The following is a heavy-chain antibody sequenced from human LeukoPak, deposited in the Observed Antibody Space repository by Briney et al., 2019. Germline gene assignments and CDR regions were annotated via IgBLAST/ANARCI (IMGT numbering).Heavy chain of an antibody. CDR3: ARDLPGQLVDI. Sequence: GASVKVSCKASGYTFTSYGISWVRQAPGQGLEWMGIINPSGGSTSYAQKFQGRVTMTRDTSTSTVYMELSSLRSEDTAVYYCARDLPGQLVDIWGQGTMVTVSS. V-gene: IGHV1-46*01. CDR2: INPSGGST. D-gene: IGHD6-6*01. CDR1: GYTFTSYG. J-gene: IGHJ3*02.